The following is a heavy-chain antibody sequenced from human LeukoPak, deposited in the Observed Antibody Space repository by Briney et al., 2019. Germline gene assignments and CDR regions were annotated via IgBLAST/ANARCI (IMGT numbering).Heavy chain of an antibody. CDR1: GYTFTSYY. V-gene: IGHV1-46*01. CDR3: AREGGYSRPGGWFDP. Sequence: ASVKVSCKASGYTFTSYYMHWVRQAPGQGLEWMGIINPSGGSTSYAQKFQGRVTMTRDTSTSTVYMGLSSLRSEDTAVYYCAREGGYSRPGGWFDPWGQGTLVTVSS. J-gene: IGHJ5*02. D-gene: IGHD3-22*01. CDR2: INPSGGST.